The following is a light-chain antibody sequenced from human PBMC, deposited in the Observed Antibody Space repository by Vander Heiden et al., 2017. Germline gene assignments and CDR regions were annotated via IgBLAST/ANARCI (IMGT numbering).Light chain of an antibody. V-gene: IGKV4-1*01. CDR2: WAT. CDR1: QSLLYSSDNKNY. CDR3: QQYYSTPLT. J-gene: IGKJ4*01. Sequence: DLVMTQSPDSLALSLGERATINCKSSQSLLYSSDNKNYAAWYQQKPGQPPKLLISWATTRESGAPDRFSGSGSGTEFTLTISRLQAEDVAVYYCQQYYSTPLTFGGGTKVEIK.